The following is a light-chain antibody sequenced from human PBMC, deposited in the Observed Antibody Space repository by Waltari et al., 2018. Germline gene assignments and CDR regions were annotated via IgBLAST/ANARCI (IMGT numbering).Light chain of an antibody. CDR2: DVT. J-gene: IGLJ2*01. CDR3: TSYTTTSTLVL. Sequence: QSALTQPASVSGSPGQSITISCPGTTSDIGGYNYVSWYQQHPGRAPKLMIYDVTDRPSGSSSRFSGSKSGNTASLTISGLRAEDEAYYYCTSYTTTSTLVLFGGGTKLTVL. V-gene: IGLV2-14*03. CDR1: TSDIGGYNY.